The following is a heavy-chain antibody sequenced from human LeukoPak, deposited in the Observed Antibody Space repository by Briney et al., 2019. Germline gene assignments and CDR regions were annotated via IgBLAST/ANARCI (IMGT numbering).Heavy chain of an antibody. J-gene: IGHJ3*02. V-gene: IGHV4-39*07. Sequence: PSETLSLTCTVSGGSISSYYWGWIRQPPGKGLEWIGSVSYSGSPYYNPSLTSRATISVDTSRNQVSLKLTSVTAADTAVYYCARGPSGLRSPFNTWGQGTTVTVSS. CDR3: ARGPSGLRSPFNT. CDR1: GGSISSYY. D-gene: IGHD5-12*01. CDR2: VSYSGSP.